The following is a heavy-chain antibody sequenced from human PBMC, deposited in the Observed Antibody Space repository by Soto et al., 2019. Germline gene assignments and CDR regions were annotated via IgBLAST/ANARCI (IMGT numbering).Heavy chain of an antibody. Sequence: QVQLVESGGGVVQPGRSLRLSCEASGFTFSTYGMHWVRQAPGKGLEWVAAIWYDGNNKFYADSVKGRFTISRDNSKNTLYLEMNRLRAEDTAVYYCAKIGRRGGVYCSGGSCYYDCWCRGTLVTVSS. CDR2: IWYDGNNK. CDR1: GFTFSTYG. J-gene: IGHJ4*02. CDR3: AKIGRRGGVYCSGGSCYYDC. V-gene: IGHV3-33*06. D-gene: IGHD2-15*01.